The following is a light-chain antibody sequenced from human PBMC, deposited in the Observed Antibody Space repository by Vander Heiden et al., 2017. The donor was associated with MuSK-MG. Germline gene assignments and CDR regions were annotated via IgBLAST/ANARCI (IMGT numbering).Light chain of an antibody. Sequence: DIQLTQSPSSLSASVGDRVTITCQASQYISNYLNWYQQKPGKAPKLLIYDASNLERGVPSRFSGSGSGTDFTFTISSLQPEDIATYYCQQYDNPPYTFGQGTQLEIK. CDR3: QQYDNPPYT. V-gene: IGKV1-33*01. J-gene: IGKJ2*01. CDR2: DAS. CDR1: QYISNY.